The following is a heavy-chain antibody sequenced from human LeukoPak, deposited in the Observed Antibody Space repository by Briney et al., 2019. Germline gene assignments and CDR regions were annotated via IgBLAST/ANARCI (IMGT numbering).Heavy chain of an antibody. V-gene: IGHV4-34*01. CDR1: GGSFSGYY. CDR2: INHSGST. J-gene: IGHJ4*02. CDR3: ARGARGYYFDY. Sequence: KASETLSLTCAVYGGSFSGYYWSWIRQPPGKGLEWIGEINHSGSTNYNPSLKSRVTISVDTSKNQFSLKLSSVTAADTAVYYCARGARGYYFDYWGQGTLVTVSS. D-gene: IGHD3-10*01.